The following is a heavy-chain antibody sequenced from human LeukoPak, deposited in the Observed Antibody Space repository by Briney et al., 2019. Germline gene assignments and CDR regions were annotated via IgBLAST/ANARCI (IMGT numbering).Heavy chain of an antibody. CDR2: INHSGST. CDR3: ARLTPGTSYYYYYYGMDV. D-gene: IGHD1-1*01. Sequence: KPSETLSLTCTVSGGSISSYYWSWIRQPPGKGLEWIGEINHSGSTNYNPSLKSRVTISVDTSKNQFSLKLSSVTAADTAVYYCARLTPGTSYYYYYYGMDVWGQGTTVTVSS. CDR1: GGSISSYY. J-gene: IGHJ6*02. V-gene: IGHV4-34*01.